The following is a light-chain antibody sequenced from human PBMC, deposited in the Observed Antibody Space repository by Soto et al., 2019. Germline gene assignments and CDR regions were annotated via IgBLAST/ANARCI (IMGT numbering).Light chain of an antibody. V-gene: IGKV3-20*01. J-gene: IGKJ1*01. Sequence: EIVLTQSPGTLSLSPGERATLSCRASQYVSSSSLAWYQQKRGQAPRLLIHDASSRATGIPDRFSGSGSGTDFTLTISRLEPEDFAVYYCQQYGSSPRTLGQGTKVDNK. CDR1: QYVSSSS. CDR3: QQYGSSPRT. CDR2: DAS.